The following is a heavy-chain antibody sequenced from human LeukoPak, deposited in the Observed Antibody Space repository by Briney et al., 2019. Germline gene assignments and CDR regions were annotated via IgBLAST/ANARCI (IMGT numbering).Heavy chain of an antibody. V-gene: IGHV1-58*01. J-gene: IGHJ5*02. CDR3: AAEGTMVRETLWFDP. D-gene: IGHD3-10*01. Sequence: SVKVSCKASGFTFTSSAVQWVRQARGQRLEWIGWVVVGSGNTNYAQKFQERVTITRDMSTSTAYMELSSLRSEDTAVYYCAAEGTMVRETLWFDPWGQGTLVTVSS. CDR1: GFTFTSSA. CDR2: VVVGSGNT.